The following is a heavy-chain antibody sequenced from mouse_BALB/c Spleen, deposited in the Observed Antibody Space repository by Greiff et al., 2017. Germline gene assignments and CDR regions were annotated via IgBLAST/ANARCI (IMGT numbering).Heavy chain of an antibody. Sequence: QVQLKESGAELARPGASVKMSCKASGYTFTSYTMHWVNQRPGQGLEWIGYINPSSGYTNYNQKFKDKATLTADKSSSTAYMQLSSLTSEDSAVYYCARGGLLRYPAWFAYWGQGTLVTVSA. CDR3: ARGGLLRYPAWFAY. D-gene: IGHD1-1*01. CDR2: INPSSGYT. CDR1: GYTFTSYT. V-gene: IGHV1-4*01. J-gene: IGHJ3*01.